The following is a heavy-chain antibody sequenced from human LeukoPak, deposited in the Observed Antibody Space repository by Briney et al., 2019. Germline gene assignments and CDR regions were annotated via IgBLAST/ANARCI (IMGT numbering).Heavy chain of an antibody. CDR3: ARGPNSYGLFDY. D-gene: IGHD5-18*01. Sequence: SVKVSCKASGGTFSSYAISWVRQAPGRGLEWMGGIIPIFGTANYAQKFQGRVTITADESTSTAYMELSSLRSEDTAVYYCARGPNSYGLFDYWGQGTLVTVSS. J-gene: IGHJ4*02. CDR2: IIPIFGTA. CDR1: GGTFSSYA. V-gene: IGHV1-69*13.